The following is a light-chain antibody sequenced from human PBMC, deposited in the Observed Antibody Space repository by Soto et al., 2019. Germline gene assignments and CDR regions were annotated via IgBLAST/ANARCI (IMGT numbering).Light chain of an antibody. Sequence: QSVLTQPPSVSGAPGQGVTISCTGRSSNIGAGFDVHWYQQLPGAAPKLLIFGNSNRPSGVPDRFSASKSGTSASLAITGLQPEDEADYYCQSYDSNSWVFGGGTKVTVL. CDR2: GNS. CDR1: SSNIGAGFD. V-gene: IGLV1-40*01. J-gene: IGLJ3*02. CDR3: QSYDSNSWV.